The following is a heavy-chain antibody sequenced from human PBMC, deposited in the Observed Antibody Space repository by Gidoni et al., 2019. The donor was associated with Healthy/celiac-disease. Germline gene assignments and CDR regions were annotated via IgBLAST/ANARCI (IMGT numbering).Heavy chain of an antibody. J-gene: IGHJ4*02. Sequence: VQLVESGGGVVQPGRYLGIACAASGFPFSSYAMHWVRQAPGTGLAWVAVISYDGSNKYYADSVKGRFTISRDNSKNTLYLQMNSLRAEDTAVYYCASGQWLEYHFDYWGQGTLVTVSS. CDR1: GFPFSSYA. V-gene: IGHV3-30-3*01. CDR3: ASGQWLEYHFDY. CDR2: ISYDGSNK. D-gene: IGHD6-19*01.